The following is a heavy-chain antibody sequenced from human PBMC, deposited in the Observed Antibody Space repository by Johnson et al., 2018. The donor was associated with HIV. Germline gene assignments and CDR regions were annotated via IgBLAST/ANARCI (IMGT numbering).Heavy chain of an antibody. CDR1: GFTFDDYG. CDR3: ARDLAYGDIVLVSAFDI. Sequence: VQLVESGGGVVRPGDSLRLSCVASGFTFDDYGMSWVRQAPGKGLEWVSGINWNGGSTGYADSVKGRFTISRDNAKNYLYLQMNSLRAEDTALYYCARDLAYGDIVLVSAFDIWGQGTMVTVSS. J-gene: IGHJ3*02. CDR2: INWNGGST. V-gene: IGHV3-20*04. D-gene: IGHD2-8*02.